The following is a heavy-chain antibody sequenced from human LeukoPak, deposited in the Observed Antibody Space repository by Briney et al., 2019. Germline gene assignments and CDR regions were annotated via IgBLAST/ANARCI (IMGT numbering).Heavy chain of an antibody. CDR2: INPSGGST. Sequence: ASVKVSCKASEYTFTSYYMHWVRQAPGQGLEWMGIINPSGGSTSYAQKFQGRVTMTRDTSTSTVYMELSSLRSEDTAVYYCARDQMVRGFLGEHYYYYMDVWGKGTTVTVSS. CDR3: ARDQMVRGFLGEHYYYYMDV. V-gene: IGHV1-46*01. CDR1: EYTFTSYY. D-gene: IGHD3-10*01. J-gene: IGHJ6*03.